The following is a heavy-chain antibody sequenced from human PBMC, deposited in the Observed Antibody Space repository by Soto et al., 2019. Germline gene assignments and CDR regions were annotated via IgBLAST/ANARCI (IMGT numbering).Heavy chain of an antibody. Sequence: XETLSLTCSVSGGSFSNYYWSWVRQPPGKRLEWIGYIYYTGTHDYNPSLRGRATISVDTSKDQFSLKLTSVTAADTAVYYCARDRDRHSSGLPSFDPWGQGILVTVSS. CDR2: IYYTGTH. CDR1: GGSFSNYY. CDR3: ARDRDRHSSGLPSFDP. D-gene: IGHD3-22*01. J-gene: IGHJ5*02. V-gene: IGHV4-59*13.